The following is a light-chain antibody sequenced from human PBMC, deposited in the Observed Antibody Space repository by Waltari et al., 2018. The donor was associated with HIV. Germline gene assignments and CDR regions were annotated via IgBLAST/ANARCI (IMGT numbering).Light chain of an antibody. CDR2: AAS. V-gene: IGKV3-20*01. Sequence: ETVLTQSPGTLSLSPGERATLSCRASESVSSSYLAWYQQKVGQAPRLLIYAASTRATDIPDRFSGGGSATEFTLTISSLEPEDFGVYYCQHYGLSHLSFGGGTKVEMK. J-gene: IGKJ4*01. CDR1: ESVSSSY. CDR3: QHYGLSHLS.